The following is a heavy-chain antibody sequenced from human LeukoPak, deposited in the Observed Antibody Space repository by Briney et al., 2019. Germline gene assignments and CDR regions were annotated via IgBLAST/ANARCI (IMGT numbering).Heavy chain of an antibody. J-gene: IGHJ3*02. CDR2: IRYDGTTK. CDR3: AKRLEVPAAQSEWAFDI. CDR1: GFTFSNHG. Sequence: GGSLRLSCAASGFTFSNHGMHWIRQAPGKGLEWVAFIRYDGTTKYYADSVKGRFTISRDNSKNTLYLQMNSLRAEDTAVYYCAKRLEVPAAQSEWAFDIWGQGTMVTVSS. V-gene: IGHV3-30*02. D-gene: IGHD2-2*01.